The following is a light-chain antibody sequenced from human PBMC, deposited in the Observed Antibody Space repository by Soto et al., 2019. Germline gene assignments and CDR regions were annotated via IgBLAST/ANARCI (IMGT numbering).Light chain of an antibody. CDR2: GAS. CDR1: QSVSST. Sequence: EIVMTHPPATLSVSPGERATLSCKASQSVSSTLAWYQQKPGQAPRLLIYGASTRATGIPARFSGSGSGTEFTLTISSLQSEDFAVYYCQQYYGTPLTFGGGTKVDIK. V-gene: IGKV3-15*01. CDR3: QQYYGTPLT. J-gene: IGKJ4*01.